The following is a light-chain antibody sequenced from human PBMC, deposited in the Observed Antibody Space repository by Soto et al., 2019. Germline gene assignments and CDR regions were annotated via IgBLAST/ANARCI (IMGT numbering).Light chain of an antibody. CDR1: EVVTTN. CDR3: QQYSTWPPIT. Sequence: EIVMTQSPATLSVSPGERATLSCRASEVVTTNLAWYQQKPGQAPRLLIYGASTRAAGIPARFSGSGSGTHFTLTISSLQSEDFAVYYCQQYSTWPPITFGQGTRLEIK. CDR2: GAS. V-gene: IGKV3-15*01. J-gene: IGKJ5*01.